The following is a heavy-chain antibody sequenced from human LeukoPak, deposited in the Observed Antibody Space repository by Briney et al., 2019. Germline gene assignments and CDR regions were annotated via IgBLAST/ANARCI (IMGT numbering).Heavy chain of an antibody. CDR2: INPNSGGT. D-gene: IGHD6-6*01. J-gene: IGHJ4*02. CDR1: GYTFTGYY. V-gene: IGHV1-2*02. Sequence: ASVRVSCEASGYTFTGYYMHCVRRARGQGLEWVGWINPNSGGTNYAQKFQGRVTMTRDTSISTAYMELSRLRSDDTAVYYCARTIEYSSSSLDYWGQGTLVTVSS. CDR3: ARTIEYSSSSLDY.